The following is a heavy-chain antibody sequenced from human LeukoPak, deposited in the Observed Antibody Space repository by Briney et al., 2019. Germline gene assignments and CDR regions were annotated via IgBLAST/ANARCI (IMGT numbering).Heavy chain of an antibody. CDR2: INTDGSST. D-gene: IGHD4-17*01. Sequence: GGSLRLSCAASGFTFSSYWMHWVRQAPGKGLVWVSGINTDGSSTYYADSVKGRFTISRDNAKNTLYLQMNSLRAEDTAVYYCYGANAEHWGQGTLVTVSS. CDR3: YGANAEH. J-gene: IGHJ1*01. CDR1: GFTFSSYW. V-gene: IGHV3-74*01.